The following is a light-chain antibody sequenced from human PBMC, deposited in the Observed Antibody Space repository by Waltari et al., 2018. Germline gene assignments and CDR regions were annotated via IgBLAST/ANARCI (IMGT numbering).Light chain of an antibody. Sequence: DIVMTQTPLSLSVSPGQPASISCKSSQSLLHRDGKTYLYWYLKRPGQSPQLLISEVSSRFAGVPDMFSGSGSGTGFALKISRVEAEGVGLYYCMQGVHLPLTFGGGTKVEIQ. CDR2: EVS. J-gene: IGKJ4*01. CDR3: MQGVHLPLT. V-gene: IGKV2-29*03. CDR1: QSLLHRDGKTY.